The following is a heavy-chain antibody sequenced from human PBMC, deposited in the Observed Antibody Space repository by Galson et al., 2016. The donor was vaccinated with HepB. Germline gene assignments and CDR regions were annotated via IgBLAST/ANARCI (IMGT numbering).Heavy chain of an antibody. Sequence: SLRLSCAASGFTFSSYGMHWVRQAPGKGLEWVAVMSYDGSNKFYADSVEGRFTISRDNSKNTLYLQMNSLRAEDTAVYYCAKDYSQYYYDSSGHYVYFDLWGRGTLVTVSS. CDR3: AKDYSQYYYDSSGHYVYFDL. CDR2: MSYDGSNK. J-gene: IGHJ2*01. V-gene: IGHV3-30*18. CDR1: GFTFSSYG. D-gene: IGHD3-22*01.